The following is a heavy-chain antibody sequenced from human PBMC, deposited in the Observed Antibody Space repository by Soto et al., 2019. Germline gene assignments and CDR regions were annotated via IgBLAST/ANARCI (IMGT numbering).Heavy chain of an antibody. V-gene: IGHV4-39*01. CDR2: SYYSGST. CDR1: CGSISSSSYY. CDR3: ARQLAAAENWFDP. D-gene: IGHD6-13*01. J-gene: IGHJ5*02. Sequence: QLQLQESGPGLVKPSETLSLTCTVSCGSISSSSYYWGWIRQPPGKGLEWIGSSYYSGSTYYNPSLKSRVTISVYASKNQFSLKLSSVTAADTAVYYCARQLAAAENWFDPWGQGTLVTVSS.